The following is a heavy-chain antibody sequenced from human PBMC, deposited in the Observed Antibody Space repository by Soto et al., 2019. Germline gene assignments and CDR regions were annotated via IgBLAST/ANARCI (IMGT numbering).Heavy chain of an antibody. CDR1: GYTFTSYA. J-gene: IGHJ2*01. CDR3: ARGSERVLPFDL. D-gene: IGHD6-25*01. Sequence: ASVKVSCKASGYTFTSYAMHWVRQAPGQRLEWMGWINAGNGNTKYSQKFQGRVTITRDTSASTAYMELSSLRSEDTAVYYCARGSERVLPFDLWGRGTLVTVSS. CDR2: INAGNGNT. V-gene: IGHV1-3*01.